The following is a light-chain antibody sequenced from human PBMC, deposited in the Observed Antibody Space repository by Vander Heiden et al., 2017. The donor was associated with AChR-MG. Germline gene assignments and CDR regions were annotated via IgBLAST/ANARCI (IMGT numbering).Light chain of an antibody. CDR3: QGWDSSGAHRA. CDR1: NIGSKS. CDR2: DDD. V-gene: IGLV3-21*02. Sequence: SYVLTQPPSVSVAPGQTARITCRGNNIGSKSVHWYQQKPGQAPVVVVYDDDDRPAGSPERLSGSNSGNTATLTISRVGAGDEADYDCQGWDSSGAHRAFGGGTKLTV. J-gene: IGLJ2*01.